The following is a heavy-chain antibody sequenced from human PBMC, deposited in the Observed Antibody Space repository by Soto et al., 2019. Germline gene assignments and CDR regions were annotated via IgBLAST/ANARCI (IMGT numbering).Heavy chain of an antibody. Sequence: PSETLSLTCTVSGGSISSYYWSWIRQPPGKGLEWIGYIYYSGSTNYNPSLKSRVTISVDTSKNQFSLRAEDTAVYYCAKEKISTSCCNWFDPWGQGTLVTVSS. D-gene: IGHD2-2*01. CDR2: IYYSGST. V-gene: IGHV4-59*12. J-gene: IGHJ5*02. CDR1: GGSISSYY. CDR3: AKEKISTSCCNWFDP.